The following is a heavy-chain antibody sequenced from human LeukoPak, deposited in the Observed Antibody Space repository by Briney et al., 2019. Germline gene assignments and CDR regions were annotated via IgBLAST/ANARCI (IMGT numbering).Heavy chain of an antibody. CDR2: ISSSGIYI. CDR3: ARGHSNYGDYFDY. CDR1: GFTFSSYN. D-gene: IGHD4-11*01. V-gene: IGHV3-21*01. Sequence: GGSLRLSCAASGFTFSSYNMNWVRQAPGKGLEWVSSISSSGIYIYYADSVKGRFTISRDNAKSSLSLQMNSLRAEDTAVYYCARGHSNYGDYFDYWGQGTLVTVSS. J-gene: IGHJ4*02.